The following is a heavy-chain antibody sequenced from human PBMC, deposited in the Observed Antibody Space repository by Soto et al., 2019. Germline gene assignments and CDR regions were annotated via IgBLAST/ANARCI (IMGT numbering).Heavy chain of an antibody. CDR3: ARDQGGTRGYSRYDAVDY. J-gene: IGHJ4*02. Sequence: HVQLVQTGAEVKKPGSAVKVSCRASGGTFNRHAISWVRQSPGQGLEWMGGIIPMLNKVNYGEKLHGRVTITADESTTTVYMELSSRKSEDTAVYFCARDQGGTRGYSRYDAVDYWGQGTLVTVSS. CDR1: GGTFNRHA. CDR2: IIPMLNKV. V-gene: IGHV1-69*01. D-gene: IGHD5-12*01.